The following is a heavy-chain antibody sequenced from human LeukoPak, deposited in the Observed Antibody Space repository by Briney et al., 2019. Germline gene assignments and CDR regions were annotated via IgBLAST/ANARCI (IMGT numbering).Heavy chain of an antibody. D-gene: IGHD3-22*01. Sequence: SETLSLTCTVSGGSVSSSCSYWGWIRQPPGKGLEWIGSIYYSGSTYYNPSLKSRVTISVDTSKNQFSLELSSVTAADTAVYYRARGVHSGGYYFNFDYWGQGTLVTVSS. J-gene: IGHJ4*02. CDR2: IYYSGST. CDR3: ARGVHSGGYYFNFDY. CDR1: GGSVSSSCSY. V-gene: IGHV4-39*01.